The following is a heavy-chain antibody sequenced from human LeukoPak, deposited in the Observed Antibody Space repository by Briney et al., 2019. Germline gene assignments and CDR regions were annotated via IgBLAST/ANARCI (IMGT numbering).Heavy chain of an antibody. D-gene: IGHD6-19*01. CDR2: IYYPTTT. V-gene: IGHV4-59*02. Sequence: PSETLSLTCTVSGGSVSSDYWSWIRQSPGTGLEWIGYIYYPTTTNYNPSLKSRVTMSLDTSKNHFSLDLTSVTGADTAVYFCATGHSSGWFDYWGQGTLVTVSS. CDR3: ATGHSSGWFDY. CDR1: GGSVSSDY. J-gene: IGHJ4*02.